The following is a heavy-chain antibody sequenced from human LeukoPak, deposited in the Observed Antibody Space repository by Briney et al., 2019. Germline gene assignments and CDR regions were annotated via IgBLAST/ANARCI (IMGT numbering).Heavy chain of an antibody. J-gene: IGHJ4*02. D-gene: IGHD6-19*01. V-gene: IGHV4-34*01. Sequence: SETLSLTCAVYGGSFSGYYWSWIRQPPGKGLEWIGEINHSGSTNYNPSLKSRVTISVDTSKNQFSLKLGSVTAADTAVYYCAATGTAAGAADFDYWGQGTLVTVSS. CDR2: INHSGST. CDR3: AATGTAAGAADFDY. CDR1: GGSFSGYY.